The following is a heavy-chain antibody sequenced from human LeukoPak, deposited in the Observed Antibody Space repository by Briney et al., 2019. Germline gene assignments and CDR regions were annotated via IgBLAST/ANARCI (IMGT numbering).Heavy chain of an antibody. V-gene: IGHV4-59*01. CDR3: ARDYDSSGYYWS. CDR2: IYYSGST. CDR1: GGSISTYY. D-gene: IGHD3-22*01. J-gene: IGHJ4*02. Sequence: TETLSLTCTVSGGSISTYYWSWIRQPPGKGLEWIGYIYYSGSTNYNPSLKSRVTMSVDTSKSQFSLKLNSVTAADTAVYYCARDYDSSGYYWSWGQGTLVTVSS.